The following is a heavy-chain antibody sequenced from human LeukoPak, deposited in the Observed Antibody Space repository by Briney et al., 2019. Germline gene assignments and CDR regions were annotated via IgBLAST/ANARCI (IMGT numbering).Heavy chain of an antibody. CDR3: AKRASGGSGWYGYFDY. Sequence: GGSLRLSCAASGFTFSSYARSWVRQAPGKGLEWVSAISGSGGSTYYADSVKGRFTISRDNSKNTLYLQMNSLRAEDTAVYYCAKRASGGSGWYGYFDYWGQGTLVTVSS. J-gene: IGHJ4*02. CDR2: ISGSGGST. D-gene: IGHD6-19*01. CDR1: GFTFSSYA. V-gene: IGHV3-23*01.